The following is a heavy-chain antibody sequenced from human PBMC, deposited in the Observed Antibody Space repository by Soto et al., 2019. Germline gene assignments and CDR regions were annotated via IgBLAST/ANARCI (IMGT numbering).Heavy chain of an antibody. J-gene: IGHJ5*02. CDR1: GFNTRFYS. CDR2: PSRSGGAT. CDR3: SKGEMSTIRNSFDP. Sequence: GGSLRLSCTASGFNTRFYSMSWVRQTPGKGLEWVAAPSRSGGATYYADSVRGRFTISRDASKDTLFLQMSSLRAEDTALYYCSKGEMSTIRNSFDPWGQGTLVTVSS. D-gene: IGHD1-7*01. V-gene: IGHV3-23*01.